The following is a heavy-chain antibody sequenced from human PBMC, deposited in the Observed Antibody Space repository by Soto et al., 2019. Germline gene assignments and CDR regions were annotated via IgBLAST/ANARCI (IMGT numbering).Heavy chain of an antibody. CDR2: IYYSGST. D-gene: IGHD5-18*01. Sequence: SETLSLTCTVSGGCISSYYWSWIRQPPGKGLEWIGYIYYSGSTNYNPSLKSRVTISVDTSKNQFSLKLSSVTAADTAVYYCARARIQLWLNYYYGMDVWGQGTTVTVSS. CDR3: ARARIQLWLNYYYGMDV. J-gene: IGHJ6*02. V-gene: IGHV4-59*01. CDR1: GGCISSYY.